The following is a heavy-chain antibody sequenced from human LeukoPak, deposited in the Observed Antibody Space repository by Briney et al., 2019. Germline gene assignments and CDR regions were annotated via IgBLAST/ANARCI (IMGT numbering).Heavy chain of an antibody. V-gene: IGHV4-34*01. Sequence: SETLSLTCAVYGGSFSGYYWSWIRQPPGKGLEWIGEINHSGSTNYKPSLKSRVTISVDTSKNQFSLKLSSVTAADTAVYYSARGRGIGFDYWGQGTLVTVSS. D-gene: IGHD1-14*01. CDR2: INHSGST. J-gene: IGHJ4*02. CDR1: GGSFSGYY. CDR3: ARGRGIGFDY.